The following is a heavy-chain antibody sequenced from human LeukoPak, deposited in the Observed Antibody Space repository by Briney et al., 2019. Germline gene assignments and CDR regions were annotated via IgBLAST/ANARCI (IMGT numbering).Heavy chain of an antibody. CDR3: ARDLGFTVVTGAFDY. V-gene: IGHV3-21*01. CDR2: IRSTSSYI. Sequence: PGGSLRLSCAASGFTFSSYSMNWVRQAPGKGLEWVSSIRSTSSYIYYADSVKGRFTTSRDNAKNSLYLQMNSLRAEDTAVYYCARDLGFTVVTGAFDYWGQGTLVTVSS. J-gene: IGHJ4*02. D-gene: IGHD4-23*01. CDR1: GFTFSSYS.